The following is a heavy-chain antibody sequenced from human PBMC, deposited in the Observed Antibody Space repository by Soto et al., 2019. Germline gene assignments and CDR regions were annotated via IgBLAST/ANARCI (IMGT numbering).Heavy chain of an antibody. CDR2: IKYSGTT. V-gene: IGHV4-39*07. D-gene: IGHD5-18*01. CDR1: GGSISSSRCH. CDR3: ARDRSSKYSYGPGVFDY. J-gene: IGHJ4*02. Sequence: ETLSLTCTVSGGSISSSRCHWGWIRQPPGKGLEWIASIKYSGTTYYNPSLKSRVTISVDTSKNQFSLKLSSVTAADTAVYYCARDRSSKYSYGPGVFDYWGQGTLVTVSS.